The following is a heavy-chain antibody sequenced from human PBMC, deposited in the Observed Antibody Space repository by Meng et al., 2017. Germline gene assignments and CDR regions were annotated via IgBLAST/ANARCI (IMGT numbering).Heavy chain of an antibody. Sequence: GESLKISCAASGFIFSNYAMIWVRQAPGKGLEWVSAISGTRGFTYDADSVKGRFTISRDNSKNTLYLQMNSLRAEDTAVYYCARGSVVISAELSYYGMDVWGQGTTVTVSS. CDR3: ARGSVVISAELSYYGMDV. CDR2: ISGTRGFT. V-gene: IGHV3-23*01. D-gene: IGHD3-22*01. CDR1: GFIFSNYA. J-gene: IGHJ6*02.